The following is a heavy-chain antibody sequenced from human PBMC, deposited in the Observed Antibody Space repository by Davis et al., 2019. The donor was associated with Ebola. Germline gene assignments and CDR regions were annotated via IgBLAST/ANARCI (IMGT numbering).Heavy chain of an antibody. Sequence: SETLSLTCTVSGYSISSGYYWGWIRQPPGKGLEWIGSIYHSGSTYYNPSLKSRVTISVDKSKNQFSLKLSSVTAADTAVYYCASPGRYYYDSSGYHGLYYFDYWGQGTLVTVSS. CDR3: ASPGRYYYDSSGYHGLYYFDY. CDR1: GYSISSGYY. CDR2: IYHSGST. V-gene: IGHV4-38-2*02. J-gene: IGHJ4*02. D-gene: IGHD3-22*01.